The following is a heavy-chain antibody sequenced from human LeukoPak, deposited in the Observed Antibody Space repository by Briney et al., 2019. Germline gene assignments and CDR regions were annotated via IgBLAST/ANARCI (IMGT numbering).Heavy chain of an antibody. CDR2: IYYSGNT. CDR1: GGSISPYY. Sequence: SETLSLTCTVSGGSISPYYWSWIRQSPGKGLEWIGYIYYSGNTNYNPSLQSRVTISVDTSKNQFSLKLTSVTAADTAVYYCARDCLVGVPAADNWFDPWGQGTLVTVSS. D-gene: IGHD2-2*01. J-gene: IGHJ5*02. V-gene: IGHV4-59*01. CDR3: ARDCLVGVPAADNWFDP.